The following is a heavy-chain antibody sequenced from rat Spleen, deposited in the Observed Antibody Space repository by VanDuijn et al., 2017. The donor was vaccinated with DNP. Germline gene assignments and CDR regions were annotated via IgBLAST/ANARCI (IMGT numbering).Heavy chain of an antibody. Sequence: EVQLVESGGGLVQPGRSLKLSCVTSEFTFSDYYMAWVRQAPTKGLEWVATISISGARSYYSDSVKGRFTISRDNAENTLYLQMDSLRSEDTATYFCATYYGFNSYFFDYWGQGVMVTVSS. V-gene: IGHV5-27*01. D-gene: IGHD1-6*01. CDR3: ATYYGFNSYFFDY. CDR1: EFTFSDYY. CDR2: ISISGARS. J-gene: IGHJ2*01.